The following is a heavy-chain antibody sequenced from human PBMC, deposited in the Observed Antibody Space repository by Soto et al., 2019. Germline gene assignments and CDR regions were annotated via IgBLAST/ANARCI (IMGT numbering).Heavy chain of an antibody. CDR3: ARHGGYGDYGDAFDI. Sequence: GESLKISCKGSGYSFTSCWISWVRQMPGKGLEWMGRIDPSDSYTNYSPSFQGHVTISADKSISTAYLQWSGLKASDTAMYYCARHGGYGDYGDAFDIWGQGTMVTVSS. D-gene: IGHD4-17*01. CDR2: IDPSDSYT. J-gene: IGHJ3*02. V-gene: IGHV5-10-1*01. CDR1: GYSFTSCW.